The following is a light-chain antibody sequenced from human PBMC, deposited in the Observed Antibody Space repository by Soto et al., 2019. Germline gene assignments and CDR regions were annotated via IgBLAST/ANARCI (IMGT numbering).Light chain of an antibody. CDR3: QKQNANPPWT. CDR2: GAS. V-gene: IGKV1-9*01. J-gene: IGKJ1*01. Sequence: QLTQSPSSLSASVGDRVTITCRASQCISSNLSWYQQKPGRAPKLLIFGASTLQIDGPSRFSGSGSGTDFTLTISSRQPEDVATYFYQKQNANPPWTFGQGTKVDIK. CDR1: QCISSN.